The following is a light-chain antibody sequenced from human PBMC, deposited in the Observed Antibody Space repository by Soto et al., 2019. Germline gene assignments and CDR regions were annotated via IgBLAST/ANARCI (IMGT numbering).Light chain of an antibody. Sequence: QPALTQPPSVSGAPGQRVTISCTGSSSNIGAGYDVHWYQQLPGTAPKLLIYGNSNRPSGVPDRFSGSKSGTSASLAITGLQAEDEADYYCQSYDSSLSGLLFGGGTKLTVL. V-gene: IGLV1-40*01. CDR3: QSYDSSLSGLL. CDR1: SSNIGAGYD. CDR2: GNS. J-gene: IGLJ2*01.